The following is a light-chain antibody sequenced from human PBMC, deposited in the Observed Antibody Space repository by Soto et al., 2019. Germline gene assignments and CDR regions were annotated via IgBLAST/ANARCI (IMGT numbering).Light chain of an antibody. Sequence: EVALTQSPATLSLSTGERATLSCRASERIGNYLAWYQQKLGQAPTLIIYDASHRAIGIPGRFSGDGSGTDFSLTISSLGPEDFEVYYCQWRSAWPPRLTFGGGTKVEIK. CDR3: QWRSAWPPRLT. CDR1: ERIGNY. J-gene: IGKJ4*02. V-gene: IGKV3-11*01. CDR2: DAS.